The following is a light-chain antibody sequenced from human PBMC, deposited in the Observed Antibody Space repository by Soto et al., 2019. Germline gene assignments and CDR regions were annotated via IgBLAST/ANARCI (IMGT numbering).Light chain of an antibody. CDR2: GVS. CDR3: QQSFTTPLT. Sequence: DIQMTQSPSSLSASVGYRVTITCRASQNIHSYLNWYKQTPGKPPELLIFGVSNLESGVPSRFSGSGSGTDFTLTIATLQREDFATYYCQQSFTTPLTFGGGTKVDIK. V-gene: IGKV1-39*01. J-gene: IGKJ4*01. CDR1: QNIHSY.